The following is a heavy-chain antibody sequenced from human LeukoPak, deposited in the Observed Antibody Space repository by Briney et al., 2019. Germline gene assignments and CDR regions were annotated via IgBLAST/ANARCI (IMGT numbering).Heavy chain of an antibody. CDR3: ARAGTELLPAGNWFDP. V-gene: IGHV4-4*07. CDR2: IYTSGST. D-gene: IGHD1-26*01. J-gene: IGHJ5*02. CDR1: GGSISSYY. Sequence: PSETLSLTCTVSGGSISSYYWSWIRQPAGKGLEWIGRIYTSGSTNYNPSLKSRVTMSVDTSKNQFSLKLSSVTAADTAVYYCARAGTELLPAGNWFDPWGQGTLVTVSS.